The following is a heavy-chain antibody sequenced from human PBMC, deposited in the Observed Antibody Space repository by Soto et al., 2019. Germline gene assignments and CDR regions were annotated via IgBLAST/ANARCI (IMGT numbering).Heavy chain of an antibody. J-gene: IGHJ4*02. CDR1: GSRFSNYV. D-gene: IGHD2-2*02. CDR3: AREGRGKKAGYNGLVSLGY. V-gene: IGHV1-69*06. Sequence: QVQLVQSGAEVKTPGSSLKVSCKVSGSRFSNYVISWVRQAPGHGLEWLGRIIPIFNATKYAQNFQGRVTITADTTTSTASLELSSLRSADTAVYYCAREGRGKKAGYNGLVSLGYWGQGTLVTVSS. CDR2: IIPIFNAT.